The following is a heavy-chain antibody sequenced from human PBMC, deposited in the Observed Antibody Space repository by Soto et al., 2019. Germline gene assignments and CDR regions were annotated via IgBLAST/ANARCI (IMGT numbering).Heavy chain of an antibody. V-gene: IGHV4-34*11. D-gene: IGHD6-13*01. Sequence: SETLSLTCAVYGGSFSGYYWSWIRQPPGKGLEWIGYMHYSGSTNYNPSLKSRLTISVDTSKNQFTLQLTSVTVADTAVYYCATSYGTAWYTYWGQGTQVTVSS. CDR2: MHYSGST. CDR1: GGSFSGYY. CDR3: ATSYGTAWYTY. J-gene: IGHJ4*02.